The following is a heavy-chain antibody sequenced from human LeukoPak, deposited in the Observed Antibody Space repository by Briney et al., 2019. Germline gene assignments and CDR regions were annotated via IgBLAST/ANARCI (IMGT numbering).Heavy chain of an antibody. D-gene: IGHD1-1*01. V-gene: IGHV1-8*01. CDR2: MNPNSANT. CDR3: ARALSWTTESYYYMDV. CDR1: GYTFTTYN. Sequence: ASVKVSCKASGYTFTTYNINWVRQASGQGLEYMGWMNPNSANTGYAQKFQGRITMTKNTSVTTAYMDLSSLTSEDTAVYYCARALSWTTESYYYMDVWGKGTTVTVSS. J-gene: IGHJ6*03.